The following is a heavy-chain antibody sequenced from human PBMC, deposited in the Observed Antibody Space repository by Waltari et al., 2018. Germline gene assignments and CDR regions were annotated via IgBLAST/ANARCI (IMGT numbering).Heavy chain of an antibody. CDR3: AKESDSTGYFDY. CDR1: GFTFSNYA. Sequence: EVQLLESGGGFLQPGGSLRLSCVASGFTFSNYAMNWVRQAPGKGLDLVSLLSSTGSTTYYADSVKARFTISRDNSKNTLYLEMHSLRVEDTAIYYCAKESDSTGYFDYWGQGTLVTVSS. D-gene: IGHD3-22*01. J-gene: IGHJ4*02. V-gene: IGHV3-23*01. CDR2: LSSTGSTT.